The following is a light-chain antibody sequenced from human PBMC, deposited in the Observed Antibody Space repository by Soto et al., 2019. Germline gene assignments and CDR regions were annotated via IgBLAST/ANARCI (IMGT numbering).Light chain of an antibody. CDR2: DVT. V-gene: IGLV2-14*01. Sequence: QSALTQPASVSGSPGQSITISCTGTSSDIGGYKYVSWYQQHPGKAPKLIIFDVTYRPSGVSDRYSGSNSGNTASLTISGLQADDEADYYCCSHTRSSVLVFGGGTKVTVL. J-gene: IGLJ3*02. CDR3: CSHTRSSVLV. CDR1: SSDIGGYKY.